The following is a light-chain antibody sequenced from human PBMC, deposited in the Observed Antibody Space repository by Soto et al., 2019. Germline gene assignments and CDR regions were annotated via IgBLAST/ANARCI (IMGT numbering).Light chain of an antibody. CDR2: QDI. CDR1: KLGDKY. Sequence: SYELTQPPSVSVSPGQTASITCSGDKLGDKYGSWYQQRPGQSPLLVIYQDIKRPSGIPERFSGSNSGNTATLTISGTQAMDEADYYCQAWDSSTVVFGGGTKLTVL. J-gene: IGLJ2*01. CDR3: QAWDSSTVV. V-gene: IGLV3-1*01.